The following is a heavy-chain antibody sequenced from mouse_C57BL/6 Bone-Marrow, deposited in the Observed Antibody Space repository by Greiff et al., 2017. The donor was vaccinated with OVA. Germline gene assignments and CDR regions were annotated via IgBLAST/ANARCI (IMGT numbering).Heavy chain of an antibody. Sequence: EVKLMESGGDLVKPGGSLKLSCAASGFTFSSYGMSWVRQTPDKRLEWVATINSGGSYTYYPDSVKGRFTISRDNAKNTLYLQMSSLKSEDTAMYYCARPSNSYYYAMDYWGQGASVTVSS. J-gene: IGHJ4*01. CDR2: INSGGSYT. CDR1: GFTFSSYG. D-gene: IGHD2-5*01. V-gene: IGHV5-6*01. CDR3: ARPSNSYYYAMDY.